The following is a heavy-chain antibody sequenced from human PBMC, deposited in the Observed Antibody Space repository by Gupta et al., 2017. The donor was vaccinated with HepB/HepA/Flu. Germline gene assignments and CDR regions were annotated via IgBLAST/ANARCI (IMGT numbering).Heavy chain of an antibody. D-gene: IGHD3-16*02. CDR3: ARLDARLSYDYVWGSSRYKGIENWYFDL. J-gene: IGHJ2*01. CDR1: GGSISSRSYY. V-gene: IGHV4-39*02. CDR2: IYYSGST. Sequence: QLQLQESGPGLVKPSETLSLSCTVSGGSISSRSYYWGWIRQPPGKGLEWIGSIYYSGSTYYNPSLKSRVTISVDTSKNHFSLKLNSVTAADTAVYYCARLDARLSYDYVWGSSRYKGIENWYFDLWGRGTLVTVSS.